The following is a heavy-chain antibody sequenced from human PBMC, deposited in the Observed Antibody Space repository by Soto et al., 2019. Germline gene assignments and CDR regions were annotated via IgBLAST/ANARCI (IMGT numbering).Heavy chain of an antibody. Sequence: GSLRLSCAASGFSFNTYNMNWVRQAPGKGLEWLSYITSKGSTRKYADSVEGRFTVSRDNAKNSLYLQLNSLTDDDTAVYYCAKEKQPCTDTTCYSGPFDSWGQGTLVTVSS. CDR3: AKEKQPCTDTTCYSGPFDS. D-gene: IGHD2-15*01. CDR1: GFSFNTYN. J-gene: IGHJ4*01. CDR2: ITSKGSTR. V-gene: IGHV3-48*02.